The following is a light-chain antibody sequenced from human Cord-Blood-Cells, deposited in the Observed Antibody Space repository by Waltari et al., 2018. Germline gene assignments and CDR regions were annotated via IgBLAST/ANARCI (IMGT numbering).Light chain of an antibody. CDR3: QSADSSGTWV. CDR1: ALPKQY. J-gene: IGLJ3*02. CDR2: KDS. Sequence: SYELTQSPSVSVSPGQTARITCSGDALPKQYAYWYQQKPGQAPVLVLYKDSERPSGFPVRFSGSSSGTTVTLTISGVQAEDEADYYCQSADSSGTWVFGGGTKLTVL. V-gene: IGLV3-25*03.